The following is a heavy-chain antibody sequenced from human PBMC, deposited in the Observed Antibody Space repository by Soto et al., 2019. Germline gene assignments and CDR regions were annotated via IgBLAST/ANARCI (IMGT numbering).Heavy chain of an antibody. CDR2: IRSKANSYAT. Sequence: GGSLRLSCAASGFTFSGSAMHWVRQASGKGLEWVGRIRSKANSYATAYAASVKGRFTISRDDSKNTAYLQMNSLKTEDTAVYYCTRHLHVLVPAAMAPPFDIWGQGTMVTVSS. D-gene: IGHD2-2*01. CDR3: TRHLHVLVPAAMAPPFDI. V-gene: IGHV3-73*01. J-gene: IGHJ3*02. CDR1: GFTFSGSA.